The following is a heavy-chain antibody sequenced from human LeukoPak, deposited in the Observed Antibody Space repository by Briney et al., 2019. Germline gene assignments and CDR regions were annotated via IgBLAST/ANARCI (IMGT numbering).Heavy chain of an antibody. Sequence: TGGSLRLSCAASGFTFSSYWMNWVRQAPGKGLEWVANIKQDGSEKYYVDSVKGRFTISRGNAKNSLYLQMNSLRAEDTPVYYCASDLSHYFDYWGQGTLVTVSS. CDR1: GFTFSSYW. V-gene: IGHV3-7*05. CDR3: ASDLSHYFDY. J-gene: IGHJ4*02. CDR2: IKQDGSEK.